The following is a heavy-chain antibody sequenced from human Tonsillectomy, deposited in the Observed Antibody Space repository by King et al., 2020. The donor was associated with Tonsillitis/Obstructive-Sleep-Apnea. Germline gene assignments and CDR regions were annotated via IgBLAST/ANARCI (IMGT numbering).Heavy chain of an antibody. V-gene: IGHV4-59*01. CDR1: GGSISSYY. CDR3: ARDHCRSTSCSGNYYYMDV. CDR2: IFYSGST. Sequence: VQLQESGPGLVKPSETLSLTCTVSGGSISSYYWSWIRQPPGKGLEWIGYIFYSGSTNYNPSLKSRVTISVDTSKNRFSLKLDSVTAADTAVYYCARDHCRSTSCSGNYYYMDVWGKGTTVTVSS. J-gene: IGHJ6*03. D-gene: IGHD2-2*01.